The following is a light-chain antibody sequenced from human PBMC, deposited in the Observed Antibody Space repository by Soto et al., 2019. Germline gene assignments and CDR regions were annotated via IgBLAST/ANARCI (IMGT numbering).Light chain of an antibody. V-gene: IGLV2-23*01. CDR2: EDS. Sequence: QSALTQPACVSGSPGQSITISCTGTSSDVGSYNLVSWYQQHPGKAPKLMIYEDSKGPSGVSDRFSGSKSGNTASLTISGLQAEDEGDYYCCSYAGSSTYVFGTGTKLTVL. CDR1: SSDVGSYNL. CDR3: CSYAGSSTYV. J-gene: IGLJ1*01.